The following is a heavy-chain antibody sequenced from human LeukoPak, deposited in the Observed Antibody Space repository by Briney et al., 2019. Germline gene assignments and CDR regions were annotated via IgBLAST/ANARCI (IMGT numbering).Heavy chain of an antibody. D-gene: IGHD6-19*01. CDR3: ARDSSQWLVT. J-gene: IGHJ4*02. V-gene: IGHV3-7*01. CDR1: GFTFSHYW. CDR2: IKQDGSEE. Sequence: PGGSLRLSCAASGFTFSHYWMSWVRQAPGKGLEWVANIKQDGSEEYYVDSVKGRFTISRDDAKNSLYLQMNSLRAEDTAVYYCARDSSQWLVTWGQGTLVTVSS.